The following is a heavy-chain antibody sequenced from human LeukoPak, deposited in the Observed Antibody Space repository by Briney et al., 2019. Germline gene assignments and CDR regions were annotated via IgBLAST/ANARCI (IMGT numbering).Heavy chain of an antibody. CDR1: GYTFTSYG. CDR2: ISAYNGNT. CDR3: AXXXXLAYDILTSYYFDY. V-gene: IGHV1-18*01. D-gene: IGHD3-9*01. J-gene: IGHJ4*02. Sequence: GASVKVSCKASGYTFTSYGISWVRQAPGQGLEWMGWISAYNGNTNYAQKLQGRVTMTTDTSTSTAYMELRSLRSDDTAVYYCAXXXXLAYDILTSYYFDYWGQGTLVTVSS.